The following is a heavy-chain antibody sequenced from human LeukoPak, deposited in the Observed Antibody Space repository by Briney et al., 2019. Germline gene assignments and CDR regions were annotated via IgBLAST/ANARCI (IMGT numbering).Heavy chain of an antibody. CDR3: AKAPRNYRSGYYYYYGMDV. CDR1: GFTSSSYA. CDR2: ISGSGGST. Sequence: GGSLRLSCAASGFTSSSYAMSWVRQASGKGLEWVSAISGSGGSTYYADSVKGRFTISRDNSKNTLYLQMNSLRAEDTAVYYCAKAPRNYRSGYYYYYGMDVWGQGTTVTVSS. V-gene: IGHV3-23*01. J-gene: IGHJ6*02. D-gene: IGHD5-24*01.